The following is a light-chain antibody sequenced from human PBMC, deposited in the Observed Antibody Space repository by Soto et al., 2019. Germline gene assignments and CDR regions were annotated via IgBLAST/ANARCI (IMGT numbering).Light chain of an antibody. CDR1: QSVLYTSNNKNH. J-gene: IGKJ3*01. CDR2: WAS. V-gene: IGKV4-1*01. Sequence: DIVMTQSPDSLAVSLGERATINCKSSQSVLYTSNNKNHLDWYQQKQGQTPKLLIYWASTRESGVPDRFSGSVSGTEFTLTISSLKAEDVAVYYCHQFYSIPITFGPGTKVYIK. CDR3: HQFYSIPIT.